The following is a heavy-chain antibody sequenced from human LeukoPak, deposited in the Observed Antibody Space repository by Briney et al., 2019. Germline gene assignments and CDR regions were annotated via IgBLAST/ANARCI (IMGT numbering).Heavy chain of an antibody. Sequence: SETLSLTCTVSGGSISSSSYYWGWIRQPPGKGLEWIGSIYYSGSTYYNPSLKSRVTISVDTSKNQFSLKLSSVTAADTAVYYCARGPWEQQLVLWGQGTLVTVSS. J-gene: IGHJ4*02. D-gene: IGHD6-13*01. CDR1: GGSISSSSYY. CDR2: IYYSGST. V-gene: IGHV4-39*07. CDR3: ARGPWEQQLVL.